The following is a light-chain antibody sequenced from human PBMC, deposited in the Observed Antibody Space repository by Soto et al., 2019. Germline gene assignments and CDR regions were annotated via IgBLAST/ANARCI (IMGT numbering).Light chain of an antibody. V-gene: IGKV3-20*01. CDR3: QQYGSSPGT. CDR1: QSVSSSY. Sequence: EIVLTQSPGTLSLSPGERATLSCRASQSVSSSYLAWYQQKPGQATRLLIYGASSRASGIPGRFSGSGSGTDFTLIISRLEPEDSAVYYCQQYGSSPGTFGEGTKVEIK. J-gene: IGKJ1*01. CDR2: GAS.